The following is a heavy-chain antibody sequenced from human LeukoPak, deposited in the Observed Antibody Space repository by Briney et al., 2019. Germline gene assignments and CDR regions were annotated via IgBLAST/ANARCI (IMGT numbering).Heavy chain of an antibody. V-gene: IGHV3-53*01. D-gene: IGHD4/OR15-4a*01. CDR1: GFTFSSYS. CDR3: ARRAGAYSHPYDY. Sequence: PGGSLRLSCAASGFTFSSYSMDWVRQAPGKGLEWVSFIHSDNTHYSDSVKGRFTISRDNSKNTLYLQMNSLRAEDTAVYYCARRAGAYSHPYDYWGQGTLVTVSS. J-gene: IGHJ4*02. CDR2: IHSDNT.